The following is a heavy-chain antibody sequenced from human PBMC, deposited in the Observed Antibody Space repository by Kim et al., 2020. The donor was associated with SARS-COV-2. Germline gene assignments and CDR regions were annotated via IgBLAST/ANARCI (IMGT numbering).Heavy chain of an antibody. D-gene: IGHD3-10*01. J-gene: IGHJ6*02. CDR3: ARRPQWFGEGKNHYGMDV. CDR2: IYYSGST. CDR1: GGSISSSSYY. Sequence: SETLSLTCTVSGGSISSSSYYWGWIRQPPGKGLEWIGSIYYSGSTYYNPSLKSRVTISVDTSKNQFSLKLSSVTAADTAVYYCARRPQWFGEGKNHYGMDVWGQGTTVTVSS. V-gene: IGHV4-39*01.